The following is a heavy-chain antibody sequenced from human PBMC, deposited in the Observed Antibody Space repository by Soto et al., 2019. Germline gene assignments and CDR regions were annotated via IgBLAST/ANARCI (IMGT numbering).Heavy chain of an antibody. V-gene: IGHV4-4*02. D-gene: IGHD1-1*01. Sequence: PSETLSLTCAVSGGSFTSNNCWTWVRQPPGQGLEWIGEIYRTVSTNYNPYLKSRVNISLDKSENQFSLKVASLTDADTAVYYCASRHPATSVDYWGQGTLVTVSS. J-gene: IGHJ4*02. CDR2: IYRTVST. CDR1: GGSFTSNNC. CDR3: ASRHPATSVDY.